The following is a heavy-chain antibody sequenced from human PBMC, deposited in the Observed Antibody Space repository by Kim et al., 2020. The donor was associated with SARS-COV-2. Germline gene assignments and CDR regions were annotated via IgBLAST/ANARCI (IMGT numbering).Heavy chain of an antibody. J-gene: IGHJ6*02. D-gene: IGHD2-8*01. V-gene: IGHV3-30*01. CDR3: ARDIVLMVYARTRTSYGMDV. Sequence: RFTISRDNSKNTLYLQMNSLRAEDTAVYYCARDIVLMVYARTRTSYGMDVWGQGTTVTVSS.